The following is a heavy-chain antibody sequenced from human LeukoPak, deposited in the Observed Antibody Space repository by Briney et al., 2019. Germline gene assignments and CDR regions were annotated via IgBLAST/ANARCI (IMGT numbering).Heavy chain of an antibody. CDR3: ARSPTGYCSSTSCYMGAFDI. D-gene: IGHD2-2*02. Sequence: AASVKVSCKASGGTFSSYAISWVRRAPGQGLEWMGGIIPIFGTANYAQKFQGRVTITTDESTSTAYMELSSLRSEDTAVYYCARSPTGYCSSTSCYMGAFDIWGQGTMVTVSS. CDR2: IIPIFGTA. J-gene: IGHJ3*02. CDR1: GGTFSSYA. V-gene: IGHV1-69*05.